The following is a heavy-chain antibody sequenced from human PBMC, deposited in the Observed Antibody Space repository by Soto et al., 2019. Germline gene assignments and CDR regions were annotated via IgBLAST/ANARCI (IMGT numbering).Heavy chain of an antibody. CDR2: IIPILGSA. D-gene: IGHD1-26*01. CDR3: ASRERVDAFDI. V-gene: IGHV1-69*01. Sequence: QVQLVQSGAEVKKPGSSVKVSCKASGGTFSSYAISWVRQAPGQGLEWMGGIIPILGSANYAQKFQDRVTITADESTTTPYIELSSLRSEDAAVYYCASRERVDAFDIWGQGTMVTVSS. CDR1: GGTFSSYA. J-gene: IGHJ3*02.